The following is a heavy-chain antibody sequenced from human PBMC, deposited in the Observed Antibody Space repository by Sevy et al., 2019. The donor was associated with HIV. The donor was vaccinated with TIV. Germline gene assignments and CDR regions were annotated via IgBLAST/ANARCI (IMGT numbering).Heavy chain of an antibody. CDR1: GFNISSAS. D-gene: IGHD3-10*01. Sequence: GGSLRLSCGGSGFNISSASMNWVRQAPGRGLEWVGRIKAKIDGETTDYGAPVKGRLIISRDDSRKTVYVQLNSVKSEDTAMYFCTTRPYGSIIDYWGQGTLVTVSS. J-gene: IGHJ4*02. V-gene: IGHV3-15*07. CDR2: IKAKIDGETT. CDR3: TTRPYGSIIDY.